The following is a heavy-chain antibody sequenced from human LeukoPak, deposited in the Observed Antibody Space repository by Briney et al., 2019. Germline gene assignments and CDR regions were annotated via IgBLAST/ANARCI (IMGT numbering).Heavy chain of an antibody. V-gene: IGHV3-33*01. CDR1: GFTFRNYG. CDR3: ARDGTYCSGGSCYDYYYYYGMDV. D-gene: IGHD2-15*01. Sequence: GRSLRLSCAASGFTFRNYGMHWVRQAPGKGLEWVALIWYDGSNQDYADSVRGRFTVSRDNSKNTLYLQMNSLRAEDTAVYYCARDGTYCSGGSCYDYYYYYGMDVWGQGTTVTVSS. J-gene: IGHJ6*02. CDR2: IWYDGSNQ.